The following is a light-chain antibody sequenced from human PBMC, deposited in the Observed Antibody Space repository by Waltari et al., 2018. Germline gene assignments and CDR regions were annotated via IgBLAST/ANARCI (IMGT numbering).Light chain of an antibody. V-gene: IGLV2-23*01. Sequence: QSALTQPGSVSGSPGQSISRSGTGTRREGGRYHQVSWYQPHPGKAPKLIIYEGNKWPSGVSNRFSGSNSGNTASLTISGLQAEDEADYYCCSYAGSSTWVFGGGTKLTVL. CDR1: RREGGRYHQ. J-gene: IGLJ3*02. CDR2: EGN. CDR3: CSYAGSSTWV.